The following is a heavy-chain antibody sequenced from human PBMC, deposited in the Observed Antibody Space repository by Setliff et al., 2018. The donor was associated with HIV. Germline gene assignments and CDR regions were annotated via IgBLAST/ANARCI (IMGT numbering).Heavy chain of an antibody. CDR1: GFTFSSYA. D-gene: IGHD3-22*01. J-gene: IGHJ4*02. Sequence: PGGSLRLSCAASGFTFSSYAMNWVRQAPGKGLEWVSYISSSGSTIYYADSVKGRFTISTDNAKNSLYLQMNSLRAEDTAVYYCARGFIRGYYYDSGENTKGYWGQGTLVTVSS. V-gene: IGHV3-48*04. CDR2: ISSSGSTI. CDR3: ARGFIRGYYYDSGENTKGY.